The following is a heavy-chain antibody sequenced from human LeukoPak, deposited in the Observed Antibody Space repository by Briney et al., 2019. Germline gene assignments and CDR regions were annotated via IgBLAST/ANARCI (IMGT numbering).Heavy chain of an antibody. CDR3: TSSPRGYSGYGTNFDY. CDR1: GFTFSSYA. Sequence: GGSLRLSCAASGFTFSSYAMHWVRQAPGKGLEWVAVISYDGSNKYYADSVKGRFTISRDNSKNTLYLQMNSLRAEDTAVYYCTSSPRGYSGYGTNFDYWGQGTLVTVSS. J-gene: IGHJ4*02. D-gene: IGHD5-12*01. CDR2: ISYDGSNK. V-gene: IGHV3-30*04.